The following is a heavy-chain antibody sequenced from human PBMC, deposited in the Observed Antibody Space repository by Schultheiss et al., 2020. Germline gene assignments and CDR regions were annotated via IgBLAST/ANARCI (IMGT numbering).Heavy chain of an antibody. J-gene: IGHJ4*02. Sequence: SETLSLTCTVSGDSISSYYWSWIRQPPGKGLECVGFVHHSGSTNYCPSLKSRVSMSLDTSKSQFSLKVTSVTAADTAVYYCATGIAAAGTDYWGQGTLVTGYS. D-gene: IGHD6-13*01. CDR2: VHHSGST. CDR1: GDSISSYY. V-gene: IGHV4-59*01. CDR3: ATGIAAAGTDY.